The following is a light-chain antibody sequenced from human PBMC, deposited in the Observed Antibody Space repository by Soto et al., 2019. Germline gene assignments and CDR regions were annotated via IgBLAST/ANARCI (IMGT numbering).Light chain of an antibody. CDR1: QSVSSSY. Sequence: EIVLTQSPGTLSLSPGERATLSCRASQSVSSSYLAWYQQKPGQAPRLLIYGASSRATGIPDRFSGSGSGTDFTLIISRLEPEDFAVYYCQQYGSSPFTFGPWTKLDIK. CDR2: GAS. J-gene: IGKJ3*01. CDR3: QQYGSSPFT. V-gene: IGKV3-20*01.